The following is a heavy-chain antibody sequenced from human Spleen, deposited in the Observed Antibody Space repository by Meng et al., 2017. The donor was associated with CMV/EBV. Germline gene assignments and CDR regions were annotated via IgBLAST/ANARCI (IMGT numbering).Heavy chain of an antibody. CDR1: GLTFSAYA. Sequence: GESLKISCAASGLTFSAYAMIWVRQAPGKGLEWVGRTRNKANSYTTEYAASVKGRFTISRDDSKNSLYLKMNSLRPEDTAVYYCANLLTGETSSGYCSGTNCFYFDYWGQGPLVTVSS. V-gene: IGHV3-72*01. CDR2: TRNKANSYTT. D-gene: IGHD2-2*01. J-gene: IGHJ4*02. CDR3: ANLLTGETSSGYCSGTNCFYFDY.